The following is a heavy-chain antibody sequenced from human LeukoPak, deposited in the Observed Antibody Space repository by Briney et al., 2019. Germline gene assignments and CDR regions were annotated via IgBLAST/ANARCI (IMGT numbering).Heavy chain of an antibody. V-gene: IGHV4-30-4*01. Sequence: SQTLSLTCTVSGGSVSSGDYYWSWIRQHPGKGLEWIGYIYYTGTTYYNPSLKSRLTISLDTSKNQFSLKLTSVTAADTAVYYCARAAQNWNNAPHFDFWGQETLVTVSP. CDR1: GGSVSSGDYY. CDR3: ARAAQNWNNAPHFDF. D-gene: IGHD1/OR15-1a*01. CDR2: IYYTGTT. J-gene: IGHJ4*02.